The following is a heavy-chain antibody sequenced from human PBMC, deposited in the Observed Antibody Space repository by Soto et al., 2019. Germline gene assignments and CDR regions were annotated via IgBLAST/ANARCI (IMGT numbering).Heavy chain of an antibody. CDR2: ISSTGSTT. CDR1: GFIFSSYA. V-gene: IGHV3-23*01. Sequence: EVQLLESGGGLVQPGGSLRLSCAASGFIFSSYAMTWVRQGPGRGPEWVAVISSTGSTTYYADSVKGRFTISRDNSKNTLFLHMNSLRGDDTDVYYCAKSPHYYGSGSAPGSRFDYWGQGTLVTVSS. D-gene: IGHD3-10*01. J-gene: IGHJ4*02. CDR3: AKSPHYYGSGSAPGSRFDY.